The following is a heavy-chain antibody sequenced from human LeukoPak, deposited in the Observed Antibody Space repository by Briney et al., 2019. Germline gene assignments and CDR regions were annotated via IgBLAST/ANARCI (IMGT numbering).Heavy chain of an antibody. CDR2: ISGSGGST. CDR1: GFTFSSYA. V-gene: IGHV3-23*01. D-gene: IGHD6-19*01. CDR3: AKSLFLAVAGLFDY. Sequence: GGSLRLSYAASGFTFSSYAMNWVRQAPGKGLEWVSAISGSGGSTYYADSVKGRFTISRDNSKNTLYLQMNSLRAEDTAVFYCAKSLFLAVAGLFDYWGQGTLVTVSS. J-gene: IGHJ4*02.